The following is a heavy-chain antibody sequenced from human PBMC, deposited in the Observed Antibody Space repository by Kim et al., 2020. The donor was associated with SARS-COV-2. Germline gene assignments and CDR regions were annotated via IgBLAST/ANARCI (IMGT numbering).Heavy chain of an antibody. CDR1: GYTFTSYD. V-gene: IGHV1-8*01. Sequence: ASVKVSCKASGYTFTSYDINWVRQATGQGLEWMGWMNPNSGNTGYAQKFQGRVTMTRDTSTTTAYMELSSLTSEDTALYYCARGRKTAMGFNDCDGVDVW. D-gene: IGHD2-21*02. J-gene: IGHJ6*01. CDR3: ARGRKTAMGFNDCDGVDV. CDR2: MNPNSGNT.